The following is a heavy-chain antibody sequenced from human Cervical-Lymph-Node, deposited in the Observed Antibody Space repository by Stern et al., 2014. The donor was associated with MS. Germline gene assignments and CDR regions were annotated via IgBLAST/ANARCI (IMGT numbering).Heavy chain of an antibody. CDR2: IYPGDSYT. J-gene: IGHJ4*02. V-gene: IGHV5-51*01. Sequence: VQLVESGAEVKKPGESLKISCKGSGYSFTSYWIGWVRQMPREGLEWMGYIYPGDSYTTYSPSFQGQFTISADKSISTAYLQWSSLKASDTAMYYCARRPYSSSPLRFDYWGQGTLVTVSS. CDR3: ARRPYSSSPLRFDY. D-gene: IGHD6-13*01. CDR1: GYSFTSYW.